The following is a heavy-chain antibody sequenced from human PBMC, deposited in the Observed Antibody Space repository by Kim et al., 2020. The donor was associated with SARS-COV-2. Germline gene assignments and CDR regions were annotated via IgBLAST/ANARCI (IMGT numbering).Heavy chain of an antibody. V-gene: IGHV4-59*01. J-gene: IGHJ1*01. Sequence: NPSLKRRVTISVDTSKNQFSLKLSSVTAADTAVYYCARDRGLLWFGDFQHWGQGTLVTVSS. D-gene: IGHD3-10*01. CDR3: ARDRGLLWFGDFQH.